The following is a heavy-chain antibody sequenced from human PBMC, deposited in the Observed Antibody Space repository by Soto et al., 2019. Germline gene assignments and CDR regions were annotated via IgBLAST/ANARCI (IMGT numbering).Heavy chain of an antibody. V-gene: IGHV3-23*01. D-gene: IGHD2-2*01. CDR2: ITTGGGNT. CDR3: ARGEGRTSHFFDL. J-gene: IGHJ2*01. CDR1: GFSFSYYV. Sequence: EVQLLESGGGLVQPGGSLRLSCAASGFSFSYYVMTGVRQAPGKGLEWVSTITTGGGNTDYGDPVKGRFTISRDNSKYTLSLQMNSLTAEDTAVYYCARGEGRTSHFFDLWGRGTLVTVSS.